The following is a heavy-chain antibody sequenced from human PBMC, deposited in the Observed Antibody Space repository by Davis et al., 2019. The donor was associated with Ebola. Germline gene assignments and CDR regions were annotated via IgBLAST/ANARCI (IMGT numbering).Heavy chain of an antibody. CDR3: ARDTLLAAISYFDL. D-gene: IGHD2-15*01. J-gene: IGHJ4*02. V-gene: IGHV3-33*01. Sequence: SCAASGFTFSSHGMHWVRQAPGKGLEWVANVWYDGTNKYYTDSVKGRFTISRDNSRNTLFLQMTSLTAEDTATYYCARDTLLAAISYFDLWGQGTQVTVSS. CDR2: VWYDGTNK. CDR1: GFTFSSHG.